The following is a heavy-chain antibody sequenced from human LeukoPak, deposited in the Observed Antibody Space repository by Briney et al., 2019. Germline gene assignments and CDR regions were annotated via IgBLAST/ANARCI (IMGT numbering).Heavy chain of an antibody. V-gene: IGHV4-30-2*01. CDR3: ARSRTGYYVDFDY. J-gene: IGHJ4*02. Sequence: SETLSLTCAVSGGSISSGGYSWSWIRQPPGKGLEWIGYIYHSGSTYYYPSLKSRVTISVDRSKNQFSLKLSSVTAADTAVYYCARSRTGYYVDFDYWGQGTLVTVSS. CDR2: IYHSGST. CDR1: GGSISSGGYS. D-gene: IGHD3/OR15-3a*01.